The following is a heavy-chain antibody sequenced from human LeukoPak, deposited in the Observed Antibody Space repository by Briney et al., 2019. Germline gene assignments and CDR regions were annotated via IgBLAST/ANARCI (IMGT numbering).Heavy chain of an antibody. D-gene: IGHD5-12*01. CDR3: ARDHLGGYAFDY. J-gene: IGHJ4*02. V-gene: IGHV3-21*01. CDR1: GFTFSSHS. CDR2: ISSSSSYI. Sequence: GGSLRLSCAASGFTFSSHSMNWVRQAPGKGLEWVSSISSSSSYIYYADSVKGRFTISRDNAKNSLYLQMNSLRAEDTAVYYCARDHLGGYAFDYWGQGTLVTVSS.